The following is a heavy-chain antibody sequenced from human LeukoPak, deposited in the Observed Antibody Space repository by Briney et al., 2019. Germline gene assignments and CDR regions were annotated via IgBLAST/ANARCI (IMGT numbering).Heavy chain of an antibody. CDR3: AKMEGQRLYDYCMDV. V-gene: IGHV3-23*01. D-gene: IGHD3-3*01. CDR2: ISGSGGST. Sequence: QSGGSLRLSCAASGFTFSSYAMSWVRQAPGKGLEWVSAISGSGGSTYYADSVKGRFTISRDNSKNTLYLHMNSLRADDTAVYYCAKMEGQRLYDYCMDVWGRGTTVTVSS. J-gene: IGHJ6*03. CDR1: GFTFSSYA.